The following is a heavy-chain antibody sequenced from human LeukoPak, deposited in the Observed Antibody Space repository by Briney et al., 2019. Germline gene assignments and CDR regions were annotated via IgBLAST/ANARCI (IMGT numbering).Heavy chain of an antibody. Sequence: PSETLSLTCTVSGYSISSGYYWGWIRQPPGKGLEWIGSIYHSGSTYYNPSLKSRVTISVDTSKNQFSLKLSSVTAADTAVYYCARDPVEMATIGGFDYWGQGTLVTVSS. CDR3: ARDPVEMATIGGFDY. D-gene: IGHD5-24*01. V-gene: IGHV4-38-2*02. CDR1: GYSISSGYY. J-gene: IGHJ4*02. CDR2: IYHSGST.